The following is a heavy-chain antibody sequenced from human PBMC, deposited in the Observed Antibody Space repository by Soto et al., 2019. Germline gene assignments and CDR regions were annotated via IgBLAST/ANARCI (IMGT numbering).Heavy chain of an antibody. CDR1: GESVNSGLHL. D-gene: IGHD2-2*01. CDR3: AKDLYIVVVPAANWFDP. CDR2: ISYDGTT. V-gene: IGHV4-31*11. Sequence: PSETLSLTCAVSGESVNSGLHLWTWIRQLPGKGLEWLGYISYDGTTYYTPSLKTRLTMSIDSSENHFSLRAEDTAVYYCAKDLYIVVVPAANWFDPWGQGTLVTVAS. J-gene: IGHJ5*02.